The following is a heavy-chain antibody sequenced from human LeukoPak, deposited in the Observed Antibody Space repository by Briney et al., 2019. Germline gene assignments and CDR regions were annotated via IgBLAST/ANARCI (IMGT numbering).Heavy chain of an antibody. CDR3: ARVVNWFDP. CDR2: ISSSGSYI. CDR1: GFTFSSYS. J-gene: IGHJ5*02. V-gene: IGHV3-21*01. Sequence: GGSLGLSCEASGFTFSSYSMNWVRQAPGKGLEWVSSISSSGSYIYYLDSVRGRFTISRDNAKNSLYLQMNSLRAEDTAVYYCARVVNWFDPWGQGTLVTVSS. D-gene: IGHD2-15*01.